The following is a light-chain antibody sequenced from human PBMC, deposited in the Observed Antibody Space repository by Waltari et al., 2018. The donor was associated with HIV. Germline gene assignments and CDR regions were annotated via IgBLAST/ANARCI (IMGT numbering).Light chain of an antibody. Sequence: QSVLTQPPSASGTPGQRVTISCSGSSSNIGSNAVNWYQQLPGTAPKLLIYSNNQRPSWVPDRFSGSKSGTSASLAISGLQSDDEADHYCAAWDDSLNDSYVFGPGTKVTVL. J-gene: IGLJ1*01. CDR2: SNN. CDR3: AAWDDSLNDSYV. V-gene: IGLV1-44*01. CDR1: SSNIGSNA.